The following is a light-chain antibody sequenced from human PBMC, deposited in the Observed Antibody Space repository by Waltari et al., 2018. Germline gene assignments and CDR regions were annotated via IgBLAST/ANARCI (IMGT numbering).Light chain of an antibody. Sequence: QSALTQPASVSGSLGQSVTISCTGSTTDLGTYEYVSWYQQHPGKAPKPIVFDFTNRPSGSSTLFSGSKSGDTASLTISALQAEDEADYHCSSYATASALMVFGGGTRLTVL. J-gene: IGLJ2*01. CDR1: TTDLGTYEY. V-gene: IGLV2-14*03. CDR3: SSYATASALMV. CDR2: DFT.